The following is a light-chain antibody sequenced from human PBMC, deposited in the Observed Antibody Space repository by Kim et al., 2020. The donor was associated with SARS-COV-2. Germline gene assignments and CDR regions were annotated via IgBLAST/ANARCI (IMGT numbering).Light chain of an antibody. CDR1: QSVSSSY. CDR3: QQYGSSRT. CDR2: GAS. J-gene: IGKJ4*01. Sequence: LSPRERATIACRASQSVSSSYLAWYQQKPRQAPRLISYGASSRATGIPARFRGSGSGTDITLTISRLEPEDYAVYYCQQYGSSRTFGGGTKVDIK. V-gene: IGKV3-20*01.